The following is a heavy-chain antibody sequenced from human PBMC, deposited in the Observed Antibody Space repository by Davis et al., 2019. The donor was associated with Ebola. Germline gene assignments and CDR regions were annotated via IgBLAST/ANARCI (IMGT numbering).Heavy chain of an antibody. Sequence: PSETLSLTCTVSGGSISSYYWSWIRQPPGKGLEWIGYIYYSGSTYYNPSLKSRVTISVDTSKNQFSLKLSSVTAADTAVYYCARVREVVPAAYNWFDPWGQGTLVTVSS. CDR1: GGSISSYY. J-gene: IGHJ5*02. D-gene: IGHD2-2*01. CDR2: IYYSGST. V-gene: IGHV4-59*04. CDR3: ARVREVVPAAYNWFDP.